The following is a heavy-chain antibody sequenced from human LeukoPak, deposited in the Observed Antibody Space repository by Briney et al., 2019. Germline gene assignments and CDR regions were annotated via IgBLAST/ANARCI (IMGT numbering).Heavy chain of an antibody. V-gene: IGHV3-48*03. J-gene: IGHJ4*02. CDR1: GFTFSSYE. CDR3: ASSVLLYDSSGYDY. CDR2: ISSSGSNI. D-gene: IGHD3-22*01. Sequence: GGSLRLSCAASGFTFSSYEMNWVRQAPGKGLEWVSYISSSGSNIYYADSVKGRFTISRDNAKNSLYLQMNSLRAEDTAVYYCASSVLLYDSSGYDYWGQGTLVTVSS.